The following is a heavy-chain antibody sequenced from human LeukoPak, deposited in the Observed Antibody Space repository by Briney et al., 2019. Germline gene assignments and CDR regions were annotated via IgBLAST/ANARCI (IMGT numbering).Heavy chain of an antibody. D-gene: IGHD4-23*01. CDR1: GGSISSSTFH. CDR3: TRSGTMVVMRPMYY. V-gene: IGHV4-39*01. CDR2: IYYSGST. J-gene: IGHJ4*02. Sequence: SETLSLTCTVSGGSISSSTFHWGWIRQPPGKGLEWIGSIYYSGSTYYNPSLKSRVTISVDTSKNQFSLRLSSVTAADTAVYYCTRSGTMVVMRPMYYWGQGTLVTVSS.